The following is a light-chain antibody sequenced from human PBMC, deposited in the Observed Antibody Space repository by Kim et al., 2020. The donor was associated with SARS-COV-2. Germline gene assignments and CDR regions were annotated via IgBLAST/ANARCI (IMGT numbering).Light chain of an antibody. CDR1: SNNVGNQG. V-gene: IGLV10-54*01. CDR2: RNN. J-gene: IGLJ2*01. Sequence: QAGLTQPPSVSKGLRQTATLTCTGNSNNVGNQGAAWLQQHQGHPPKLLSYRNNNRPSGISERLSASRSGNTASLTITGLQPEDEADYYCSAWDSSLSAQVFGGGTKVTVL. CDR3: SAWDSSLSAQV.